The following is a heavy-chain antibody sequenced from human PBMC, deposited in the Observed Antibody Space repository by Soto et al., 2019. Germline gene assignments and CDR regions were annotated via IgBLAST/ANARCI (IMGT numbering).Heavy chain of an antibody. V-gene: IGHV3-21*01. CDR3: ARQYPSSSRHFDH. J-gene: IGHJ4*02. Sequence: EVALVESGGGLVKPGGSLRLSCAASGFTFRIYNMIWVRQAPGKGLEWVSFISSSSSYIYYADSVKGRFTISRDNAKNSLYLQMNSLRAEDTAVYYCARQYPSSSRHFDHWGQGSRVIVSS. CDR2: ISSSSSYI. CDR1: GFTFRIYN. D-gene: IGHD6-6*01.